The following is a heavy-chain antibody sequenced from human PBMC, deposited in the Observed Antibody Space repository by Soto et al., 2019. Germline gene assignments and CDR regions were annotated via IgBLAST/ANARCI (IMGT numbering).Heavy chain of an antibody. CDR1: GDTFTSYY. CDR3: ARSSGGNFGIIIEGSNWFDP. Sequence: ASVKFSCKAPGDTFTSYYLNWVRQAPGQGLEWMGVINPHGGSTKYAQKFQGRITMTRDTSRSTVYMELSSLRSDDTAIYYCARSSGGNFGIIIEGSNWFDPWGQGTLVTVSS. J-gene: IGHJ5*02. V-gene: IGHV1-46*01. CDR2: INPHGGST. D-gene: IGHD3-3*01.